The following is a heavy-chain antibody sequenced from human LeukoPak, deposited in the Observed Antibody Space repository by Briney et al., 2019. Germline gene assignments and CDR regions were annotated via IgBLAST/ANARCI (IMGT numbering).Heavy chain of an antibody. J-gene: IGHJ3*02. CDR3: AREGSAFDI. CDR1: GGSIGSYS. Sequence: PSETLSLTCTVSGGSIGSYSWSWIRQPAGKGLEWIGRIFASGSTKYNPSLKSRVTMSVETSKNQFSLKLSSVTAADTAVYYCAREGSAFDIWGQGTMVTVSS. CDR2: IFASGST. V-gene: IGHV4-4*07.